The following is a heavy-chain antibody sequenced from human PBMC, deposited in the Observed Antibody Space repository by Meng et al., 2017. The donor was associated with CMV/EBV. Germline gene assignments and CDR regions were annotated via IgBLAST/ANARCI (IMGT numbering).Heavy chain of an antibody. J-gene: IGHJ4*02. CDR1: GGSISSSSYY. V-gene: IGHV4-39*07. D-gene: IGHD1-26*01. CDR3: AGGEVLGLIFDY. Sequence: SETLSLTCTVSGGSISSSSYYWGWIRQPPGKGLEWIGSIYYSGSTYYNPSLKSRVTMSVDTSKNQFSLKLSSVTAADTAVYYCAGGEVLGLIFDYWGQGTLVTVSS. CDR2: IYYSGST.